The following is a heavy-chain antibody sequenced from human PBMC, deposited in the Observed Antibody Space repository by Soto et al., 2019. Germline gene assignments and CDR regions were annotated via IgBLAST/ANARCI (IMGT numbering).Heavy chain of an antibody. CDR3: ARGPEQQQLVRYYYYGMDV. D-gene: IGHD6-13*01. V-gene: IGHV4-59*01. CDR1: GGSISSYY. Sequence: SETLSLTCTVSGGSISSYYWSWIRQPPGKGLEWIGYIYYSGSTNYNPSLKSRVTISVDTSKNQFSLKLSSVTAADTAVYYCARGPEQQQLVRYYYYGMDVWGQGTTVTVSS. J-gene: IGHJ6*02. CDR2: IYYSGST.